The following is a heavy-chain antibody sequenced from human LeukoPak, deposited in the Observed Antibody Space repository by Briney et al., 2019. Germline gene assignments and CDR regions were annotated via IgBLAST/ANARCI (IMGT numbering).Heavy chain of an antibody. D-gene: IGHD4-17*01. CDR3: AKAPTVTTWVIDF. Sequence: GGSLRLSCAASGFTFSSYAMSWVRQAPGKGLEWLSSISTSGSATYYADSVKGRFTISRDSSKNTLYLQMNSLRVEDSAVYYCAKAPTVTTWVIDFWGQGTLVSVSS. CDR1: GFTFSSYA. V-gene: IGHV3-23*01. CDR2: ISTSGSAT. J-gene: IGHJ4*02.